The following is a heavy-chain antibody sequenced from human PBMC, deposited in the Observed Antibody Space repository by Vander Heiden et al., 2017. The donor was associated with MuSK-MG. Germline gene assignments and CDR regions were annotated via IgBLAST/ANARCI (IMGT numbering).Heavy chain of an antibody. D-gene: IGHD3-22*01. CDR1: GGSLSDYY. V-gene: IGHV4-34*02. J-gene: IGHJ6*02. CDR2: VNHGGVT. CDR3: TRGRYFYESSGYLRGGIYYYNHYGMDV. Sequence: QVHLQQWGAGLLKPSETLSLTCGVYGGSLSDYYWSWVRQSPGKGLEWIGEVNHGGVTSDNPSLASRVTISVDTSKNQFSLKLTSVSAADSAVYYCTRGRYFYESSGYLRGGIYYYNHYGMDVWGQGTAVSVSS.